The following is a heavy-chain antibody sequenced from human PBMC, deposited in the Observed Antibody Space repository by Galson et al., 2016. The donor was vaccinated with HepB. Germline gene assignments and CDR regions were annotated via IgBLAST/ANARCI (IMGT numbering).Heavy chain of an antibody. D-gene: IGHD4-17*01. CDR1: GYTLTSFA. J-gene: IGHJ4*02. V-gene: IGHV1-3*01. Sequence: SVKVSCKASGYTLTSFAMHWVRQAPGQRLEWMGWINAGNGNTKYSQKFQGRVTINRDTSANTAYMELSSLSSEDTAVYFCARDRGAFGDLGYWGQGTLVTVSS. CDR2: INAGNGNT. CDR3: ARDRGAFGDLGY.